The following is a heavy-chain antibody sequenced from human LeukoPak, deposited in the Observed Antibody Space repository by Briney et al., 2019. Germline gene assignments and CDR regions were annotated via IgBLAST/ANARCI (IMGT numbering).Heavy chain of an antibody. Sequence: GGSLRLSCAASGFTFSSYSMNWVRQAPGKGLEWVSVISGSGDSTYYADSVKGRFTISRDNSKNTLYLHMNSLRAEDTAVYYCAELGITMIGGVWGKGTTVTISS. D-gene: IGHD3-10*02. CDR2: ISGSGDST. CDR1: GFTFSSYS. V-gene: IGHV3-23*01. J-gene: IGHJ6*04. CDR3: AELGITMIGGV.